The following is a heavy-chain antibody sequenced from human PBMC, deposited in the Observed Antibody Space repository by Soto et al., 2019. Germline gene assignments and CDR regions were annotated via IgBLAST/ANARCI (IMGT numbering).Heavy chain of an antibody. V-gene: IGHV1-2*02. CDR2: INPNSGGT. CDR3: ARGGSSWSGYYTTWFDP. CDR1: GYTFTGYY. Sequence: ASVKVSCKASGYTFTGYYMHWVRQAPGRGLEWMGWINPNSGGTNYAQKFQGRVTMTRDTSISTAYMELSRLRSDDTAVYYCARGGSSWSGYYTTWFDPWGQGTLVTVSS. J-gene: IGHJ5*02. D-gene: IGHD3-3*01.